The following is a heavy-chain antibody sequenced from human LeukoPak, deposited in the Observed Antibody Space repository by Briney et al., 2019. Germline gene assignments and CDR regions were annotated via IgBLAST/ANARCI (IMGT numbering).Heavy chain of an antibody. CDR2: IIPIFGTA. CDR1: GGTFSSYA. D-gene: IGHD3-3*01. CDR3: ARGIEGIYDFGSWFDP. V-gene: IGHV1-69*05. J-gene: IGHJ5*02. Sequence: GASVKVSCKASGGTFSSYAISWVRQAPGQGLEWMGGIIPIFGTANYAQKFQGRVTITTDESTSTAYMELSSLRSEDTAVYYCARGIEGIYDFGSWFDPWGQGTLVTVSS.